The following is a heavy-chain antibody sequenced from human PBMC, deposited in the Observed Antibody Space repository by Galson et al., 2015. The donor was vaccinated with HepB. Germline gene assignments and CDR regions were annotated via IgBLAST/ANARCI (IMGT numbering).Heavy chain of an antibody. D-gene: IGHD6-13*01. CDR3: ASFSRGGIYDAFDI. CDR2: IIPIFGTA. CDR1: GGTFSSYA. Sequence: SVKVSCKASGGTFSSYAISWVRQAPGQGLEWMGGIIPIFGTANYAQKFLGRVTITANESTSTAYMELSSLRSEDTAVYYCASFSRGGIYDAFDIWGQGTMVTVSS. J-gene: IGHJ3*02. V-gene: IGHV1-69*13.